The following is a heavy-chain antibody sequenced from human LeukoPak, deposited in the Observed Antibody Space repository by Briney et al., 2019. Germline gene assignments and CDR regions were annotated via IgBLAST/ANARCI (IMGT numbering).Heavy chain of an antibody. V-gene: IGHV1-69*04. CDR3: AGGDSEYSSFFFDY. J-gene: IGHJ4*02. CDR2: IIPILGIA. CDR1: GGTFSSYA. D-gene: IGHD6-6*01. Sequence: EASVKVSCKASGGTFSSYAISWVRQAPGQGLEWMGRIIPILGIANYAQKFQGRVTITADKSTSTAYMELSSLRSEDTAVYYCAGGDSEYSSFFFDYWGQGTLVTVSS.